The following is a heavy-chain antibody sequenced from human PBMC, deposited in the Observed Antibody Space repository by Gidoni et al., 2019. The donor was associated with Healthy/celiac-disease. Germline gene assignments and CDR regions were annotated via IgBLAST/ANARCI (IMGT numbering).Heavy chain of an antibody. CDR2: ISYDGSNK. V-gene: IGHV3-30*18. CDR3: AKGGIGSWYDY. J-gene: IGHJ4*02. D-gene: IGHD6-13*01. Sequence: QVQLVESGGGVVQPGRSLRLSCAASGFTFSSYGMHWVRQAPGKGLEWVAVISYDGSNKYYADSVKGRFTISRDNSKNTLYLQMNSLRAEDTAVYYCAKGGIGSWYDYWGQGTLVTVSS. CDR1: GFTFSSYG.